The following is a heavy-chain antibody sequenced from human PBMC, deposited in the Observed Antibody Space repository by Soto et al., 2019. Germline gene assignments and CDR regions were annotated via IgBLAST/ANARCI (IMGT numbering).Heavy chain of an antibody. CDR2: ISYDGSNK. D-gene: IGHD3-16*02. CDR1: GFTFSSYA. Sequence: GGSLRLSCAASGFTFSSYAMHWVRQAPGKGLEWVAVISYDGSNKYYADSVKGRFTISRDNSKNTLYLQMNSLRAEDTAVYYCAMSTDDYVWGSYPLGPFGYFDYWGQGTLVTVSS. J-gene: IGHJ4*02. V-gene: IGHV3-30-3*01. CDR3: AMSTDDYVWGSYPLGPFGYFDY.